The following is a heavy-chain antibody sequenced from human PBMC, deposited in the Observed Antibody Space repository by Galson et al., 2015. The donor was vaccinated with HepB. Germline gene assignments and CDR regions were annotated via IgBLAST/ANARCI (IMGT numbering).Heavy chain of an antibody. Sequence: SLRLSCAASGFTLSSYGMHWVRQTPGKGLEWVAFIRYDGSNKYYADSVKGRFTISRDNSKNTLYLQMDSLRAEDTAVYYCAKDRSGWFGELFYYWGQGTLVTVSS. V-gene: IGHV3-30*02. J-gene: IGHJ4*02. D-gene: IGHD3-10*01. CDR1: GFTLSSYG. CDR3: AKDRSGWFGELFYY. CDR2: IRYDGSNK.